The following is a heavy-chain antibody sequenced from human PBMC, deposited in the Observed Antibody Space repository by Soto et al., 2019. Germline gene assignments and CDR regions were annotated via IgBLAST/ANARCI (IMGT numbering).Heavy chain of an antibody. D-gene: IGHD2-15*01. J-gene: IGHJ6*02. CDR3: ARHMSGGKPYYYYGMDV. V-gene: IGHV5-51*01. CDR1: GYSFTSYW. Sequence: GESLKISCKGSGYSFTSYWIGWVRQMPGKGLEWMGIIYPGDSDTRYSPSFQGQVTISADKSISTAYLQWSSLKASDTAMHYCARHMSGGKPYYYYGMDVWGQGTTVTVSS. CDR2: IYPGDSDT.